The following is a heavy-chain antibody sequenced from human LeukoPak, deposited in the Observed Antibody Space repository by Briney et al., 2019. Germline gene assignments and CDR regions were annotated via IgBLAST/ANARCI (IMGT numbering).Heavy chain of an antibody. J-gene: IGHJ4*02. Sequence: GASVKVSCKASGGTFSSYAISWVRQAPGQGLEWMGGIIPIFGAANYAQKFQGRVTITADESTSTAYMELSSLRSEDTAVYYCARGVHTAMAWVYWGQGTLVTVSS. CDR3: ARGVHTAMAWVY. CDR2: IIPIFGAA. V-gene: IGHV1-69*13. D-gene: IGHD5-18*01. CDR1: GGTFSSYA.